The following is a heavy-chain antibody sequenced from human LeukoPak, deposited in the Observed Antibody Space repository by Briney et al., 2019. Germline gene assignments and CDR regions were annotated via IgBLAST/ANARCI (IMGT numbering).Heavy chain of an antibody. J-gene: IGHJ6*02. CDR1: GGSVSGDS. CDR3: ASRIGRYLYYFGMDV. CDR2: IYYTGGI. Sequence: TTSETLSLTCTVSGGSVSGDSWTWIRRPAGKGLEWIGYIYYTGGINYNPSLKSRVTISVDTSKTHFSLNLTSVTAADTAVYYCASRIGRYLYYFGMDVWGQGTTVTVSS. V-gene: IGHV4-59*02. D-gene: IGHD1-26*01.